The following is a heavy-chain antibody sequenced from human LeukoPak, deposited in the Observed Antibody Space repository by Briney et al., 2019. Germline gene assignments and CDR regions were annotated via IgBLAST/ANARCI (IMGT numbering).Heavy chain of an antibody. CDR2: ICSSSSST. Sequence: GGSPRLSCAAPGFTFSVYYMSWVREAPGGGRERVSYICSSSSSTNYADSVKGRFTFSGANAKNCLFQQLTSLRAEDPAVFSVARAPVSDAFDIWGQGTMVTVSS. CDR1: GFTFSVYY. D-gene: IGHD4-11*01. CDR3: ARAPVSDAFDI. J-gene: IGHJ3*02. V-gene: IGHV3-11*05.